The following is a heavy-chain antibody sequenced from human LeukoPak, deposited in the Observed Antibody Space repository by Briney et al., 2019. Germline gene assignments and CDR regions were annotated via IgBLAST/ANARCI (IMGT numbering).Heavy chain of an antibody. CDR3: AKDRLSSPTAPRFDP. Sequence: PGGSLRLSCAASGFTVSSNYVSWVRQAPGKGLEWVSVISGSGGRTSYADSVKGRFTVSRDNSKNTLYLQMNSLRAEDTALYYCAKDRLSSPTAPRFDPWGQGTQVTVSS. J-gene: IGHJ5*02. CDR2: ISGSGGRT. CDR1: GFTVSSNY. D-gene: IGHD2/OR15-2a*01. V-gene: IGHV3-23*01.